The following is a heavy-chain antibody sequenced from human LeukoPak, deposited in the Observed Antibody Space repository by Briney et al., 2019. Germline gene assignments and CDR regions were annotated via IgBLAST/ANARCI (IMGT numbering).Heavy chain of an antibody. CDR2: ISSSSSYT. J-gene: IGHJ4*02. V-gene: IGHV3-11*06. CDR3: ARDAGGLVGGTYYFDY. Sequence: GRSLRLSCAASGFTFSDYYMSWMRQASGKGLEWVSYISSSSSYTNYADSVKGRFTISRDNAKNSLHLQMNSLRAEDTAVYYCARDAGGLVGGTYYFDYWGQGTLVTVSS. CDR1: GFTFSDYY. D-gene: IGHD1-26*01.